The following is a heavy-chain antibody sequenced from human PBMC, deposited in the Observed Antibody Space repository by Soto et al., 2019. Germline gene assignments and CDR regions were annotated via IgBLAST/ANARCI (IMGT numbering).Heavy chain of an antibody. J-gene: IGHJ5*02. V-gene: IGHV1-18*01. CDR1: GYTFTSYG. CDR3: ARDAGIAAAGTMFLDRPNWFAP. CDR2: ISAYNGNT. D-gene: IGHD6-13*01. Sequence: ASVKVSCKASGYTFTSYGISWVRQAPGQGLERMGWISAYNGNTNYAQKLQGRVTMTTDTSTSTAYMELRSLRSDDTAVYYCARDAGIAAAGTMFLDRPNWFAPSGQGTLVTVSS.